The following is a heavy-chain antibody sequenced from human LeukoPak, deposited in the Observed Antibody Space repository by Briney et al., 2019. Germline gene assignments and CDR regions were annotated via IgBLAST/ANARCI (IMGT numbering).Heavy chain of an antibody. CDR3: AKDSRVVPAAYYFDY. V-gene: IGHV3-23*01. D-gene: IGHD2-2*01. CDR1: GCTFSSYA. CDR2: TSGSGGST. Sequence: GGSLRLSCAASGCTFSSYAMSWVRQAPGKGLEWVSATSGSGGSTYYADPVKGRFTISRDNSKNTLYLQMTSLRAEDTAVYYCAKDSRVVPAAYYFDYWGQGTLVTVSS. J-gene: IGHJ4*02.